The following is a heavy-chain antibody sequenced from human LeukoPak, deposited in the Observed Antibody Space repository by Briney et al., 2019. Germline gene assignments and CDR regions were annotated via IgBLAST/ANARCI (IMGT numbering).Heavy chain of an antibody. Sequence: PGGSLRLSCAASGFTFSSNGMNWVRQAPGKGLEWVSYISATGGTIYYADSVKGRFTISRDNSKSTLFLQMNSLRAEDTAVYYCAEGGVYSSSLAGYLAFWGQGTLVTVSS. CDR1: GFTFSSNG. J-gene: IGHJ4*02. CDR3: AEGGVYSSSLAGYLAF. CDR2: ISATGGTI. D-gene: IGHD6-13*01. V-gene: IGHV3-48*01.